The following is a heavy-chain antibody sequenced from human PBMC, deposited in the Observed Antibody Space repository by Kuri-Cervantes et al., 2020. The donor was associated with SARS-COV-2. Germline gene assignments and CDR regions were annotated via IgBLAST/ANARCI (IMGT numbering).Heavy chain of an antibody. CDR3: ARKTRGTFHLDY. CDR1: GYTFTGYD. V-gene: IGHV1-8*01. J-gene: IGHJ4*02. CDR2: MNPKIDIS. Sequence: ASVKVSCKASGYTFTGYDINWGRQAPGQGLEWVGWMNPKIDISGSVKKFQGRVTMTRDTSTNTAYMELTSLGSQDTAVYYCARKTRGTFHLDYWGPGTPVTVSS. D-gene: IGHD1-26*01.